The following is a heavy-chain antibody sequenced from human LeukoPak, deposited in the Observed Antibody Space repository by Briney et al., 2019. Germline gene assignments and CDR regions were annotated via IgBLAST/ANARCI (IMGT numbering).Heavy chain of an antibody. CDR3: ARVATGRYYYYYMDV. CDR2: IIWNGGST. J-gene: IGHJ6*03. D-gene: IGHD5-12*01. Sequence: GGFLRLSCAASGFTFDDYGVSGVRQAPGKGLEWVSGIIWNGGSTGYADSVKGRFTISRDNAKNSLYLQMNSLRAEDTALYHCARVATGRYYYYYMDVRGKGTTVTVSS. CDR1: GFTFDDYG. V-gene: IGHV3-20*01.